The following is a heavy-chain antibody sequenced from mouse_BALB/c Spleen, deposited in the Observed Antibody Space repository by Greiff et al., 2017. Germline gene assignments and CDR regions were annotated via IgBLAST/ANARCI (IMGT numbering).Heavy chain of an antibody. CDR2: IDPSDSYT. CDR1: GYTFTSYW. CDR3: TRSSTTVVFDY. D-gene: IGHD1-1*01. J-gene: IGHJ2*01. V-gene: IGHV1S127*01. Sequence: VQLQQPGAELVKPGASVKMSCKASGYTFTSYWMHWVKQRPGQGLEWIGVIDPSDSYTSYNQKFKGKATLTVDTSSSTAYMQLSSLTSEDSAVYYCTRSSTTVVFDYWGQGTTLTVSS.